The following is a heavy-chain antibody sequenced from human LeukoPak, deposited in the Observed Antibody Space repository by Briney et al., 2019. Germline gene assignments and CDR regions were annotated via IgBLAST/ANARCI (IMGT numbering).Heavy chain of an antibody. V-gene: IGHV3-23*01. D-gene: IGHD3-22*01. Sequence: GGSLRLPCAASGFTFSSYAMSWVRQAPGKGLEWVSAISGSGGSTYYADSVKGRFTISRDNSKNTLYLQMNSLRAEDTAVYYCAKCARYYYDSSGYYSSWGQGTLVTVSS. CDR3: AKCARYYYDSSGYYSS. CDR2: ISGSGGST. CDR1: GFTFSSYA. J-gene: IGHJ5*02.